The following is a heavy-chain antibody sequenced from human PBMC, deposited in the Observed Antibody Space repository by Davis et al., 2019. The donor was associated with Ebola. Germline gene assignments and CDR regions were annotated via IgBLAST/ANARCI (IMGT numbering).Heavy chain of an antibody. Sequence: SVKVSCKASGYTFTSYGISWVRQAPGQGLEWMGGIIPIFGTANYAQKFQGRVTITADKSTSTAYMELSSLRSEDTAVYYCARAGGYCSGGSCYSHGGFDYWGQGTLVTVSS. CDR3: ARAGGYCSGGSCYSHGGFDY. D-gene: IGHD2-15*01. J-gene: IGHJ4*02. CDR1: GYTFTSYG. V-gene: IGHV1-69*06. CDR2: IIPIFGTA.